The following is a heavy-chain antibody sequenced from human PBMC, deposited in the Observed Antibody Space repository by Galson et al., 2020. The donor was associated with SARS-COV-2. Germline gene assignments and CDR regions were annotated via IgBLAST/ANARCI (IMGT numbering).Heavy chain of an antibody. J-gene: IGHJ6*02. CDR2: ITYDGSNK. CDR1: GFTFSSYA. D-gene: IGHD2-15*01. CDR3: ARAEGYCSGGSCPLGGPLYV. V-gene: IGHV3-30-3*01. Sequence: TGGSLRLSCAASGFTFSSYAMHWVRQAPGKGLEWVAVITYDGSNKYYADSVKGRFTISRDNSKNTLYLQMNSMRAEDTAVYYCARAEGYCSGGSCPLGGPLYVWGQGTTVTVSS.